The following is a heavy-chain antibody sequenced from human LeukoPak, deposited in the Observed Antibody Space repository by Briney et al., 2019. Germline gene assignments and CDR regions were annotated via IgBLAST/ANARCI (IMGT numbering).Heavy chain of an antibody. D-gene: IGHD2-2*01. CDR2: IYYTGST. V-gene: IGHV4-59*01. CDR3: ARAGVPAANHDFDY. Sequence: SETLSLTCTVSGGSISSYYWSWIRQPPGKGLEWIGYIYYTGSTDYNPSLKSRVTMSLDTSKNQFSLRLNSVTAADTAVYYCARAGVPAANHDFDYWGQGTLVTVSS. J-gene: IGHJ4*02. CDR1: GGSISSYY.